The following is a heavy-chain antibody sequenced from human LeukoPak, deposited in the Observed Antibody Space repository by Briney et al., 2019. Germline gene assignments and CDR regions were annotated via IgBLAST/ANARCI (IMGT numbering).Heavy chain of an antibody. CDR1: GGSISNFL. CDR3: ARGQYSGSCFDN. Sequence: SETLSLTCTVSGGSISNFLWSWIRQPPGKGLEWIGYIYYSGSTNYNPSLKSRVTILVDTSKNQFSLKVSSVTAADTAVYYCARGQYSGSCFDNWGQGSLVTVSS. D-gene: IGHD1-26*01. CDR2: IYYSGST. J-gene: IGHJ4*02. V-gene: IGHV4-59*01.